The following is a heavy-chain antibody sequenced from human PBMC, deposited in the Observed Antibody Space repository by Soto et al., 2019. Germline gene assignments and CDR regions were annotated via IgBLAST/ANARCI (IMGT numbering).Heavy chain of an antibody. CDR3: ARIGTPSYSSSWGTGFDP. D-gene: IGHD6-13*01. CDR2: IIPIFGTA. V-gene: IGHV1-69*01. J-gene: IGHJ5*02. Sequence: QVQLVQSGAEVKKPGSSVKVSCKASGGTFSSYAISWVRQAPGQGLEWMGGIIPIFGTANYAQKFQGRVTITADASTSTAYMELLSLRCEDTAVYSCARIGTPSYSSSWGTGFDPWCQATRVTVSS. CDR1: GGTFSSYA.